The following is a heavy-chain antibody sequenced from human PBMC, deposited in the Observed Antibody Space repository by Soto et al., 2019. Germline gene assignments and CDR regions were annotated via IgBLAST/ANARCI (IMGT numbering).Heavy chain of an antibody. CDR3: ARDHGIAVAGMGYAFDI. V-gene: IGHV3-30*03. CDR1: GFTFSSYG. Sequence: PGVSLRLSCAASGFTFSSYGMHWVRQAPGKGLEWVAVISYDGSNKYYADSVKGRFTISRDNSKNTLYLQMNSLRAEDTAVYYCARDHGIAVAGMGYAFDIWGQGTMVTVSS. J-gene: IGHJ3*02. CDR2: ISYDGSNK. D-gene: IGHD6-19*01.